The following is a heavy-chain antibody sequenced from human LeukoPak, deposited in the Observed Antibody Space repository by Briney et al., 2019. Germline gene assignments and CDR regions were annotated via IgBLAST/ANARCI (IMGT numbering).Heavy chain of an antibody. CDR3: ARDVGGVVPAAPFDY. D-gene: IGHD2-2*01. Sequence: GASVKVSCKASGYTFTSYYMHWVRQAPGQGLEWMGIINPSGGSTSYAQKFQGRVTMTRDMSTSTVYMELSSLRSEDTGVYYCARDVGGVVPAAPFDYWGQGTLVTVSS. V-gene: IGHV1-46*01. CDR1: GYTFTSYY. CDR2: INPSGGST. J-gene: IGHJ4*02.